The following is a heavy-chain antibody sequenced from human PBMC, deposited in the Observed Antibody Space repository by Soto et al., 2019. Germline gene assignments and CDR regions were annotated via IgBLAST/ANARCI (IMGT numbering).Heavy chain of an antibody. Sequence: TSETLSLTCAVSGYSISSGYYWGWIRQPPGKGLEWIGSIYHSGSTYYNPSLKSRVTISVDTSKNQFSLKLSSVTAADTAVYYCARDRRYYDSSGYYYDWFDPWGQGTLVTVSS. CDR2: IYHSGST. CDR1: GYSISSGYY. D-gene: IGHD3-22*01. J-gene: IGHJ5*02. CDR3: ARDRRYYDSSGYYYDWFDP. V-gene: IGHV4-38-2*02.